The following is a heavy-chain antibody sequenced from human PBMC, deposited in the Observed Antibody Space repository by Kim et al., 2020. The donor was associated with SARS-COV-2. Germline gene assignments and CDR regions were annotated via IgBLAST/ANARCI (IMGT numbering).Heavy chain of an antibody. CDR1: GYTFTSYN. CDR3: VRGGYDNSPT. J-gene: IGHJ5*02. CDR2: ITPSGGST. V-gene: IGHV1-46*01. D-gene: IGHD3-22*01. Sequence: ASVKVSCKASGYTFTSYNIHWVRQAPGQGLEWMAIITPSGGSTTYAQKFQGRVTVTRDTSTSTVYMDLSSLGSEDTAVYYCVRGGYDNSPTWGQGTLLTVSS.